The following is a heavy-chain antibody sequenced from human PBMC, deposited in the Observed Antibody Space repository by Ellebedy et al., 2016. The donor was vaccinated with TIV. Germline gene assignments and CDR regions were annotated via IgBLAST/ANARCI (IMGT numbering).Heavy chain of an antibody. Sequence: SETLSLTXTVSGGSISSSSYYWSWIRQSPGKGLEWIGEINHSGSRNYNPPLKSRVTISVDTSKNQFSLKLSSVTAADTAFYYCARAPPTSGTLFYWGQGTRVTVSS. CDR3: ARAPPTSGTLFY. J-gene: IGHJ4*02. CDR1: GGSISSSSYY. D-gene: IGHD3-10*01. CDR2: INHSGSR. V-gene: IGHV4-39*07.